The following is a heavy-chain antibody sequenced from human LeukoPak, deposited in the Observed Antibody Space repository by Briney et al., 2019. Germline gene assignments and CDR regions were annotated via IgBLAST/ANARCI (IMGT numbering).Heavy chain of an antibody. Sequence: GESLKISCKGSGYTFTSYWIGWVRQLPGKGLEWMGIIYPGDSHTRYSPSFQGQVSFSVDKSISTAYLQWSSLKASDTAMYFCVRPIRHYYDGSGYYYFDYWGQGTLVTVSS. V-gene: IGHV5-51*01. D-gene: IGHD3-22*01. CDR2: IYPGDSHT. CDR1: GYTFTSYW. J-gene: IGHJ4*02. CDR3: VRPIRHYYDGSGYYYFDY.